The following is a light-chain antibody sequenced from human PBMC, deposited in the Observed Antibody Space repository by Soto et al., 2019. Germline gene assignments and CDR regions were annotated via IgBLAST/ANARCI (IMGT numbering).Light chain of an antibody. CDR3: SSFTSDTTLI. CDR1: RNDVGAYNY. V-gene: IGLV2-14*01. J-gene: IGLJ2*01. CDR2: EVT. Sequence: SALTHPASVSGAPVRSSTISCTGTRNDVGAYNYVSWYQQHPDKAPKLMIYEVTSRPSGVSNRFSGSKSGNTASLTISGLQAADEADYYCSSFTSDTTLIFGGGTKVTVL.